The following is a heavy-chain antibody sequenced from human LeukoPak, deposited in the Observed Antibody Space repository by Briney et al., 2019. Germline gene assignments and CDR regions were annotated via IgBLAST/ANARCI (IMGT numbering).Heavy chain of an antibody. CDR1: GGSISSSSYY. J-gene: IGHJ5*02. V-gene: IGHV4-39*02. CDR3: AREGKTNWFDP. D-gene: IGHD4-23*01. Sequence: SETLSLTCTVSGGSISSSSYYWGWIRQPPGKGLEWIGSIYYSGSTYYNPSLKSRVTISVDTSKNQFSLKLSSVTAADTAVYYCAREGKTNWFDPWGQGTLVTVSS. CDR2: IYYSGST.